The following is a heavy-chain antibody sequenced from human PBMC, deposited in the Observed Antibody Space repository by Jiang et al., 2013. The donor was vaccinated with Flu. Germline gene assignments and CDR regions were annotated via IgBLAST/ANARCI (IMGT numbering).Heavy chain of an antibody. D-gene: IGHD3-22*01. CDR1: GGTFSSYA. J-gene: IGHJ6*02. V-gene: IGHV1-69*01. CDR3: ARALTDQRFGDPTGGRYDSQFGIYYYYGMDV. Sequence: VQLVESGAEVKKPGSSVKVSCKASGGTFSSYAISWVRQAPGQGLEWMGGIIPIFGTANYAQKFQGRVTITADESTSTAYMELSSLRSEGTAVYYCARALTDQRFGDPTGGRYDSQFGIYYYYGMDVWGQGTTVTVSS. CDR2: IIPIFGTA.